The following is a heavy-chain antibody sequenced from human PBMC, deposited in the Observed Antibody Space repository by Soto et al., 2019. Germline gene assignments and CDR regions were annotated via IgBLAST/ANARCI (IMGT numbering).Heavy chain of an antibody. D-gene: IGHD5-12*01. J-gene: IGHJ4*02. CDR2: NSPRRGDY. CDR3: AKGGGYGHGH. Sequence: QLVQSGAEVTKPGASVKVSCKTSGYNFSAHYIHWVRQPPGQGLEWMGWNSPRRGDYNFEDKFQERLTLTTDTATTTAFMHLGGLRVNDSAVYYCAKGGGYGHGHWGQGTPIIVSS. CDR1: GYNFSAHY. V-gene: IGHV1-2*02.